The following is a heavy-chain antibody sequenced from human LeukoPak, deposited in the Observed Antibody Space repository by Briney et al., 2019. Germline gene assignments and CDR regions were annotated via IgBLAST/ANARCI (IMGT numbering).Heavy chain of an antibody. J-gene: IGHJ6*03. V-gene: IGHV1-8*01. D-gene: IGHD6-19*01. CDR2: MNPDTGNT. CDR3: ARGGEGQWLGYYYYYYMDV. CDR1: GYTFTSYD. Sequence: ASVKVSCKASGYTFTSYDINWVRQATGQGLEWMGWMNPDTGNTGYAQKFQGRVTMTRNTSISTAYMELSSLRSEDTAVYYCARGGEGQWLGYYYYYYMDVWGKGTTVTISS.